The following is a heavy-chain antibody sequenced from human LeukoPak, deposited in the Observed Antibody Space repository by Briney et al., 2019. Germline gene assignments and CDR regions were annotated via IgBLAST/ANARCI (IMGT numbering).Heavy chain of an antibody. CDR1: GGSISSNSYY. V-gene: IGHV4-39*07. J-gene: IGHJ4*02. D-gene: IGHD3-22*01. Sequence: PSETLSLTCAVSGGSISSNSYYWGWIRQPPGKGLKWIGSIYYSGSTYYNPSLKSRVTISVDTSKNQFSLRLSSVTAADTAVYYCARVTGYIVEDYFDYWGQGTLVTVSS. CDR2: IYYSGST. CDR3: ARVTGYIVEDYFDY.